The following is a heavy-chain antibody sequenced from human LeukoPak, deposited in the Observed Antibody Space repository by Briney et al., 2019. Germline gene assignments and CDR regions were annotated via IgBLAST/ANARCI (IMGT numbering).Heavy chain of an antibody. D-gene: IGHD3-10*02. Sequence: SETLSLTCTVSGGSISSSSYYWGWIRQPPGKGLEWIGSIYYSGSTYYNPSLKSRVTISVDTSKNQFSLKLSSVTAADTAVYYCARARAYVRGVIIRHNWFDPWGQGTLVTVSS. CDR3: ARARAYVRGVIIRHNWFDP. CDR1: GGSISSSSYY. J-gene: IGHJ5*02. V-gene: IGHV4-39*07. CDR2: IYYSGST.